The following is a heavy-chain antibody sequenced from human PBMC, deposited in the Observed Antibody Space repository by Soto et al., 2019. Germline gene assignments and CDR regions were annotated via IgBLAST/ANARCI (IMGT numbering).Heavy chain of an antibody. CDR1: GGSISSSNW. CDR2: IYHSGST. J-gene: IGHJ3*02. V-gene: IGHV4-4*02. Sequence: SETLSLTCAVSGGSISSSNWWSWVRQPPGKGLEWIGEIYHSGSTNYNPSLKSRVTISVDKSKNQFSLKLSSVTAADTAVYYCARDRGWLVRNAFDIWGQGTMVTVSS. CDR3: ARDRGWLVRNAFDI. D-gene: IGHD6-19*01.